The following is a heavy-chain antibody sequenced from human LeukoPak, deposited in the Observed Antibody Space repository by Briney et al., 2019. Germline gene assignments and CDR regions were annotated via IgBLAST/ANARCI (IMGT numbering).Heavy chain of an antibody. CDR1: GGSISSGSYY. CDR3: ARHPRIAVAGRGFDY. D-gene: IGHD6-19*01. J-gene: IGHJ4*02. V-gene: IGHV4-61*02. Sequence: TLSLTCTVSGGSISSGSYYWSWIRQPAGKGLEWIGRFYTSGSTNYNPSLKSRVTISVDTSKNQFSLKLSSVTAADTAVYYCARHPRIAVAGRGFDYWGQGTLVTVSS. CDR2: FYTSGST.